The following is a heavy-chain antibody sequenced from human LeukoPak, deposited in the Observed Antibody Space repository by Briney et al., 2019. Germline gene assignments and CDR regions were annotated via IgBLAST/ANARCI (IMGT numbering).Heavy chain of an antibody. CDR1: GDTIIKYY. D-gene: IGHD2-15*01. J-gene: IGHJ3*02. CDR2: IYATGNT. CDR3: ASSSGPRDVFDI. V-gene: IGHV4-4*07. Sequence: SETLSLTCTVSGDTIIKYYWSWVRQPAGKGLECIGRIYATGNTNYNPSLRSRVTMSLGTSTNQLSLKLNSMTAADTAVYYCASSSGPRDVFDIWGQGTMVTVSS.